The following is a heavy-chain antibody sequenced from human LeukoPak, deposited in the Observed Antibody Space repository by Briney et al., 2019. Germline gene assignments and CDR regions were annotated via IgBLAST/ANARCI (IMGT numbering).Heavy chain of an antibody. D-gene: IGHD2-2*01. CDR2: STHGGST. Sequence: SETLSLTCAVYGGSFSGQYWTWIRQPPGKGLEWIGESTHGGSTNYNPSLKSRVSISVDTSKNQFSLKLTSVTAADTAVYYCARGQTGAAALDFWGPGSLVTVSS. V-gene: IGHV4-34*01. CDR1: GGSFSGQY. J-gene: IGHJ4*02. CDR3: ARGQTGAAALDF.